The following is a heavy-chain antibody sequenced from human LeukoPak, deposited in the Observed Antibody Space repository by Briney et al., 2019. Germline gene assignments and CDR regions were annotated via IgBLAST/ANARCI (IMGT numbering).Heavy chain of an antibody. Sequence: PGGSLRLSCAASGFTFSNYEMNWVRQAPGKGLEWVSYISSSGSTKYYADSVKGRFTISRDNAKNSLDLQMNSLRAEDTAVYYCARGGVDDWGQGTLVTVSS. D-gene: IGHD3-16*01. CDR3: ARGGVDD. CDR2: ISSSGSTK. J-gene: IGHJ4*02. V-gene: IGHV3-48*03. CDR1: GFTFSNYE.